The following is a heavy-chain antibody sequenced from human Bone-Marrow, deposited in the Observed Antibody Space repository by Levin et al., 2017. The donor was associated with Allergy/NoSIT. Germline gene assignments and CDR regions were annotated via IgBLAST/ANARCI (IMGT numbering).Heavy chain of an antibody. V-gene: IGHV4-30-2*01. D-gene: IGHD2/OR15-2a*01. CDR2: IYHSGST. Sequence: SQTLSLTCAVSGGSISSGGYSWSWIRQPPGKGLEWIGYIYHSGSTYYNPSLKSRVTISVDRSKNQFSLKLSSVTAADTAVYYCARDNSVPMTSDYWYFDLWGRGTLVTVSS. J-gene: IGHJ2*01. CDR3: ARDNSVPMTSDYWYFDL. CDR1: GGSISSGGYS.